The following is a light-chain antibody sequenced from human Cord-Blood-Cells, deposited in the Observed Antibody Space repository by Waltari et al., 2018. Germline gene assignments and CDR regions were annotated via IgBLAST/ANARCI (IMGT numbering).Light chain of an antibody. V-gene: IGLV1-44*01. CDR3: AAWDDSLNGPV. CDR2: SNN. CDR1: SSNIGSNT. Sequence: QSVLTQPPSASGTPGQRVTISCSGSSSNIGSNTVNWYQQLPGTAPKLLIYSNNQRPSGVPDLFSGYKSGTSASLAISGLQSEDEADYYCAAWDDSLNGPVFGGGTKLTVL. J-gene: IGLJ3*02.